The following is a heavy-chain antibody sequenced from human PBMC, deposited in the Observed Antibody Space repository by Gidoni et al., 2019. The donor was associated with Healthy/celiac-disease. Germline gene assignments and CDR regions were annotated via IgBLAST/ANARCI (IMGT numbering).Heavy chain of an antibody. CDR1: GFSFSSYA. CDR2: ISGSCGST. J-gene: IGHJ4*02. V-gene: IGHV3-23*01. CDR3: ANGRGGNFMWGLDY. D-gene: IGHD2-21*02. Sequence: EVQLLESGGGLVQPGGSLRLSCAASGFSFSSYAMSWVRQAPGKGLGWVSAISGSCGSTYYADSVKGRFTISRDNSKNTLYLQMNSLRAEDTAVYYCANGRGGNFMWGLDYWGQGTLVTVSS.